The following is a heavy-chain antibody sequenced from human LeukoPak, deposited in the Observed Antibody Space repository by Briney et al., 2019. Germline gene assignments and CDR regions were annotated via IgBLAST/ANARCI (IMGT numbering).Heavy chain of an antibody. V-gene: IGHV3-23*01. Sequence: GGSLRLSCAASGFTFSSYAMNWVRQAPGKGLEWVSAVSGNGDATYYADSVKGRFTISRDNSKKTLYLQMNSLTAEDTAVYYCAKDMRSTDYYDTSGYLLWGQGTLVTVSS. CDR2: VSGNGDAT. CDR1: GFTFSSYA. J-gene: IGHJ4*02. D-gene: IGHD3-22*01. CDR3: AKDMRSTDYYDTSGYLL.